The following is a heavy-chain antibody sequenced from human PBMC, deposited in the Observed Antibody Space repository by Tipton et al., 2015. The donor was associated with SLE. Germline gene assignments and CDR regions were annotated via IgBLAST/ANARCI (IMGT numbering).Heavy chain of an antibody. D-gene: IGHD2-2*01. J-gene: IGHJ3*02. CDR1: GSSISRSSYY. CDR3: ARDSHFSSVYAFDI. CDR2: INYSGNT. V-gene: IGHV4-39*07. Sequence: TLSLTCTVSGSSISRSSYYWGWIRQPPGKGLEWIGSINYSGNTYYNPSLKSRVTISVDTSKNQFFLKLSSVTAADTAVYYCARDSHFSSVYAFDIWGQGAMVTVSS.